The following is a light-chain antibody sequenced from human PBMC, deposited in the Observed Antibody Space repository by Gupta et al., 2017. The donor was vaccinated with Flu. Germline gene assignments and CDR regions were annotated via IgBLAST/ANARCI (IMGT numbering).Light chain of an antibody. V-gene: IGLV3-19*01. CDR1: RPRTYY. J-gene: IGLJ1*01. Sequence: SSELTQDPAVSVALGQTVRITCQGDRPRTYYASWYQQNPGKAPTLVICGDRNRPSGIPDRFSGSRSGNKASLTITGAQAEDEADYYCSSQDSSATNVVFGTGTKVTGL. CDR3: SSQDSSATNVV. CDR2: GDR.